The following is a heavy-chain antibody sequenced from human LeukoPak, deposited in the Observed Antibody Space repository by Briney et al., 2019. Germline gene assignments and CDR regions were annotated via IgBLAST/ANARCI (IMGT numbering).Heavy chain of an antibody. CDR3: GPREDSTTNAYDY. V-gene: IGHV3-7*05. D-gene: IGHD2/OR15-2a*01. J-gene: IGHJ4*02. CDR2: IKRDGSEK. Sequence: GGSLRLSCAASGFTFSSYWMSWVRQAPGKGLEWVANIKRDGSEKYYADSVKGRFTISRDNSKNTLYLQMNSLTAEDTAVYYCGPREDSTTNAYDYWGQGTLVTVSS. CDR1: GFTFSSYW.